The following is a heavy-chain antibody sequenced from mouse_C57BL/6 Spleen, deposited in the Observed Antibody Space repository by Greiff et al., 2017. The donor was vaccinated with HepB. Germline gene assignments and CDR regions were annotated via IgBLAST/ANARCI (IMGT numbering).Heavy chain of an antibody. V-gene: IGHV5-17*01. D-gene: IGHD4-1*01. CDR3: ARAGPYYFDY. CDR1: GFTFSDYG. CDR2: ISSGSSTI. J-gene: IGHJ2*01. Sequence: EVMLVESGGGLVKPGGSLKLSCAASGFTFSDYGMHWVRQAPEKGLELVAYISSGSSTIYYADTVKGRFTISRDNAKNTLFLQMTSLRSEDTAMYYCARAGPYYFDYWGQGTTLTVSS.